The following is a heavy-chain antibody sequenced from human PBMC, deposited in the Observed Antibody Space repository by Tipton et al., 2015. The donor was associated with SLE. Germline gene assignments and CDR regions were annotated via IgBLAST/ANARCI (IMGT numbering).Heavy chain of an antibody. J-gene: IGHJ2*01. V-gene: IGHV3-30*18. CDR3: AKGAYDFWSGCYTGDWFFDL. CDR1: GFTFSNYG. CDR2: IWYDGSNK. D-gene: IGHD3-3*01. Sequence: SLRLSCAASGFTFSNYGMHWVRQAPGKGLEWVAVIWYDGSNKYYADSVKGRFTISRDNSKNTLYPQMNSLRTEDTAVYYCAKGAYDFWSGCYTGDWFFDLWGRGTLVTVSS.